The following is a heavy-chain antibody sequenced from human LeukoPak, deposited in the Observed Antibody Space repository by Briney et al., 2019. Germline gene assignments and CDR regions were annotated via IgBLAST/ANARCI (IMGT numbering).Heavy chain of an antibody. V-gene: IGHV4-39*07. Sequence: SETLSLTCTVSGGSISSSSYYWGWIRQPPGKGLEWIGSIYYSGSTYYNPSLKSRVTISVDTSKNQFSLKLCSVTAADTAVYYCARVYYYGSGSYYKSYYYSMDVWGQGTTVTVSS. CDR3: ARVYYYGSGSYYKSYYYSMDV. CDR1: GGSISSSSYY. D-gene: IGHD3-10*01. J-gene: IGHJ6*02. CDR2: IYYSGST.